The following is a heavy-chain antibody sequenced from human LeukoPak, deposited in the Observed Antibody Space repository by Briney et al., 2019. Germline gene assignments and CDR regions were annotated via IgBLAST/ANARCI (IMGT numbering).Heavy chain of an antibody. CDR1: GFTFSDYY. V-gene: IGHV3-23*01. D-gene: IGHD6-6*01. CDR3: AKDLDIVSSSDFVDY. Sequence: GGSLRLSCAASGFTFSDYYMSSIRQAPGKGLEWVSAISGSGGSTYYADSVKGRFTISRDNSKNTLYLQMNSLRAEDTAVYYCAKDLDIVSSSDFVDYWGQGTLVTVSS. J-gene: IGHJ4*02. CDR2: ISGSGGST.